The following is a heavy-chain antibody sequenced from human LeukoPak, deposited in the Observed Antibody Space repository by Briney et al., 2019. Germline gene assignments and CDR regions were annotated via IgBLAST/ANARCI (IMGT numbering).Heavy chain of an antibody. CDR2: INHSGST. Sequence: PSETLSLTCAVYGGPFSGYYWSWIRQPPGKGLEWIGEINHSGSTNYNPSLKSRVTISVDTSKNQFSLKLSSVTAEDTAVYYCARVYPGSGWYFDYWGQGTLVTVSS. CDR3: ARVYPGSGWYFDY. D-gene: IGHD6-19*01. V-gene: IGHV4-34*01. CDR1: GGPFSGYY. J-gene: IGHJ4*02.